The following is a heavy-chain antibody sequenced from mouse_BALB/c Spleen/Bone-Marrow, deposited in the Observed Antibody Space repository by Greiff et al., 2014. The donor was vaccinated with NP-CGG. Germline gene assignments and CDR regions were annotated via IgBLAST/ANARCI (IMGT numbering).Heavy chain of an antibody. CDR2: IDPANGGT. J-gene: IGHJ1*01. D-gene: IGHD1-1*01. V-gene: IGHV14-3*02. CDR3: TKPSFYYGSSYWYFDV. Sequence: EVQVVESGAELAKPGASVKLSCTASGFNIKDTYMHWVKQRPEQGLEWIGRIDPANGGTKYDPKFQGKATITADTSSNTAYLQLSSLTSEDTAVYYCTKPSFYYGSSYWYFDVWGAGTTVTVSS. CDR1: GFNIKDTY.